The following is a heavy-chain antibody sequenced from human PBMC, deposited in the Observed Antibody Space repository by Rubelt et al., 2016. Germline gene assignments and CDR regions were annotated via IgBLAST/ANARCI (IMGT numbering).Heavy chain of an antibody. D-gene: IGHD3-9*01. Sequence: VDSVKGRFTISRDNAKNSLYLQMNSLRAEDTAVYYCAKDIGGGVAYYDILTGYESYYYYGMDVWGQGTTVTVSS. J-gene: IGHJ6*02. CDR3: AKDIGGGVAYYDILTGYESYYYYGMDV. V-gene: IGHV3-7*01.